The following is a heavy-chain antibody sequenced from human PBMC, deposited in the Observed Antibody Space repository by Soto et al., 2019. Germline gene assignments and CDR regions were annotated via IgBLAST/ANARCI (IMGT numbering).Heavy chain of an antibody. J-gene: IGHJ4*02. CDR2: SSGSGSST. CDR3: AKSIIAAGTYHFDN. V-gene: IGHV3-23*01. CDR1: GFTFTGYA. Sequence: GGSLRLSCAASGFTFTGYAMSWVRQAPGKGLEWGSGSSGSGSSTDYADSVKGRFIISRDSSNNTVYLQMNSLTAEDTAMYYCAKSIIAAGTYHFDNWGQGALVTVSS. D-gene: IGHD6-13*01.